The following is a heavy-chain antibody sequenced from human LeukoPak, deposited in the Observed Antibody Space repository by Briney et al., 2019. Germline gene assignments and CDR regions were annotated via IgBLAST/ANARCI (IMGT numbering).Heavy chain of an antibody. CDR1: GFTFSSYA. Sequence: GGSLRLSCAASGFTFSSYAMTWVRQAPGKGLEWVSALSDSGASTYFADSVKGRFTISRDNSKNTLYLQMNSLRAEDTAVYYCAKDASIAVAGSLSWGQGTLVTVSS. CDR2: LSDSGAST. CDR3: AKDASIAVAGSLS. V-gene: IGHV3-23*01. D-gene: IGHD6-19*01. J-gene: IGHJ4*02.